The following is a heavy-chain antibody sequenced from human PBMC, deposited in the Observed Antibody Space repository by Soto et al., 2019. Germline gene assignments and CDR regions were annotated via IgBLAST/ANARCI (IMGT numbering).Heavy chain of an antibody. D-gene: IGHD2-15*01. CDR3: AREVVVAATPWFDP. CDR2: INHSGIT. Sequence: QVQLQQWGAGLLKPSETLSLTCAVYGGSFSGYYWSWIRQPPGKGLEWIGEINHSGITNYNPSLKSRVTISVDTSKNQFALKLSSVTAADTAVYYCAREVVVAATPWFDPWGQRTLVTVSS. V-gene: IGHV4-34*01. J-gene: IGHJ5*02. CDR1: GGSFSGYY.